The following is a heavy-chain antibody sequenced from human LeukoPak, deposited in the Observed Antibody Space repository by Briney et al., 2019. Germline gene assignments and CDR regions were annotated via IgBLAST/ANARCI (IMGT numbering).Heavy chain of an antibody. Sequence: GSSVKASCKASGGTFSSYAISWVRQAPGQGLEWMGGIIPIFGTANYAQKFQGRVTITADESTSTAYMELSSLRSEDTAVYYCARAVAGTWDPYYYYGMDVWGQGTTVTVSS. CDR3: ARAVAGTWDPYYYYGMDV. V-gene: IGHV1-69*01. CDR1: GGTFSSYA. CDR2: IIPIFGTA. D-gene: IGHD6-19*01. J-gene: IGHJ6*02.